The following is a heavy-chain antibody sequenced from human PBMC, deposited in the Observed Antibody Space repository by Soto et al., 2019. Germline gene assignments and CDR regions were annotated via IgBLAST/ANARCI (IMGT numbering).Heavy chain of an antibody. J-gene: IGHJ4*02. Sequence: GGSLRLSCAASGFTFSSYVMSWVRQAPGKGLEWVSAISGSGGSTYYADSVKGRFTISRDNSKNTLYLQMNSLRAEDTAVYYCAKGPLEVSRTFDYWGQGTLVTVSS. CDR1: GFTFSSYV. CDR2: ISGSGGST. D-gene: IGHD2-8*01. CDR3: AKGPLEVSRTFDY. V-gene: IGHV3-23*01.